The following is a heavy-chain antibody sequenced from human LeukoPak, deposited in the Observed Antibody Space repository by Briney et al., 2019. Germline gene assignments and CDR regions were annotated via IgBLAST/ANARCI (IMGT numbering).Heavy chain of an antibody. D-gene: IGHD3-16*02. J-gene: IGHJ3*02. CDR2: INHSGST. CDR3: ATSNYVWGSYRPRQANAFDI. CDR1: GGSFSGYY. Sequence: SETLSLTCAVYGGSFSGYYSSWMPQPPGKGLEWIGEINHSGSTNHNPSLKSRVTMSVDTSKDQVSLKLSSATSADPAWYYCATSNYVWGSYRPRQANAFDIWGQGTMVTVSS. V-gene: IGHV4-34*01.